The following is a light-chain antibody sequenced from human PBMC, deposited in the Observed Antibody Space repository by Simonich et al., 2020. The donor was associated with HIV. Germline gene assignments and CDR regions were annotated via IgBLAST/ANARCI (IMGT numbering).Light chain of an antibody. Sequence: QSALTQPASVSGSPGQSITISCTGTSSDVGGYNYVSWYQQHPGKAPKLMIYDFSKRPSGVSNRFSGSKSGNTASLTISVLQAEDEADYYFSSYTSSSTLVFGGGTKLTVL. CDR2: DFS. V-gene: IGLV2-14*01. CDR1: SSDVGGYNY. CDR3: SSYTSSSTLV. J-gene: IGLJ3*02.